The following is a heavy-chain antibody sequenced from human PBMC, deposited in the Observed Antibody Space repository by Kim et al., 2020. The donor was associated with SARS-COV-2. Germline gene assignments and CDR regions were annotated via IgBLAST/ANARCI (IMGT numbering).Heavy chain of an antibody. Sequence: GGSLRLSCAASGFTFSSYSMNWVRQAPGKGLEWVSSISSSSSYIYYADSVKGRFTISRDNAKNSLYLQMNSLRAEDTAVYYCARVGYSSSWYRVQLDYWGQGTLVTVSS. J-gene: IGHJ4*02. CDR3: ARVGYSSSWYRVQLDY. D-gene: IGHD6-13*01. CDR1: GFTFSSYS. V-gene: IGHV3-21*01. CDR2: ISSSSSYI.